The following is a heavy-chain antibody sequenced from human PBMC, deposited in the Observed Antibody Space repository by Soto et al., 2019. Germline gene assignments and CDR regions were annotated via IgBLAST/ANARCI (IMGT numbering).Heavy chain of an antibody. CDR1: GGSISSGGYY. D-gene: IGHD2-2*01. V-gene: IGHV4-31*03. J-gene: IGHJ4*02. CDR3: ARASGKYCSSTTCYAPYYFDY. Sequence: SETLSLTCTVSGGSISSGGYYWSWIRQHPGKGLEWIGYIYYSGSTYHNPSLRSRVTISEDTSKNQFSLKLSSVTAADSAVYYCARASGKYCSSTTCYAPYYFDYWGQGTLVTVSS. CDR2: IYYSGST.